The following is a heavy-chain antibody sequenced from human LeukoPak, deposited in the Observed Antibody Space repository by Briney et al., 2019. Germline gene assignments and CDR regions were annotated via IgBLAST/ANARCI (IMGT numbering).Heavy chain of an antibody. D-gene: IGHD3-10*01. J-gene: IGHJ4*02. CDR2: IYSGGST. CDR1: GFTVSSNY. CDR3: ARGSYYYGSGSYYVDY. Sequence: GGSLRLSCAASGFTVSSNYMSWVRQAPGKGLEWVSVIYSGGSTYYADSVKGRFTISRDNSKNTLYLQMNSLRAEDTAVYYCARGSYYYGSGSYYVDYWGQGTLVTVSS. V-gene: IGHV3-66*01.